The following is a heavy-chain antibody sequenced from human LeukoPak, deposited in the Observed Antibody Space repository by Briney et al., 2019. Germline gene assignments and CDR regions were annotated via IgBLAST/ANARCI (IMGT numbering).Heavy chain of an antibody. Sequence: GGSLRLSCAASGFTFSSYAMSWVRQAPGKGLELVSGISGSGGNTYYADSVKGRFTISGDNSNNTLYLQMNSLRAEDTAVYYCARHSRGRWYVFDYWGQGTLVTVSS. J-gene: IGHJ4*02. V-gene: IGHV3-23*01. D-gene: IGHD6-13*01. CDR1: GFTFSSYA. CDR3: ARHSRGRWYVFDY. CDR2: ISGSGGNT.